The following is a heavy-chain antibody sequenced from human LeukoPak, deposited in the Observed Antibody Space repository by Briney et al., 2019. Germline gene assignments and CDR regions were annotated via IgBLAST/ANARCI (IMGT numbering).Heavy chain of an antibody. D-gene: IGHD3-22*01. CDR3: AKDRGSGYHYFDY. CDR2: IKSKTDGGTP. Sequence: GGSLRLSCAASGFIFSNAWMSWVRQAPGKGLEWVGRIKSKTDGGTPDSAAPVKGRFTISRDDSKNTLYLQMNSLKTEDTAVYYCAKDRGSGYHYFDYWGQGTLVTVSS. J-gene: IGHJ4*02. V-gene: IGHV3-15*01. CDR1: GFIFSNAW.